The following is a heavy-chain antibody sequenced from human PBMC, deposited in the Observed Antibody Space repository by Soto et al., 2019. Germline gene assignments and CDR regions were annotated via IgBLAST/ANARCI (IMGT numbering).Heavy chain of an antibody. Sequence: PSETLSLTCAVYGGSFSGYYWSWIRQPPGKGLEWIGEINHSGSTNYNPSLKSRVTISVDASKNQFSLKLSSVTAADTAVYYCARRSPFYYYYGMDVWGQGTTVTVSS. CDR1: GGSFSGYY. J-gene: IGHJ6*02. CDR3: ARRSPFYYYYGMDV. V-gene: IGHV4-34*01. CDR2: INHSGST.